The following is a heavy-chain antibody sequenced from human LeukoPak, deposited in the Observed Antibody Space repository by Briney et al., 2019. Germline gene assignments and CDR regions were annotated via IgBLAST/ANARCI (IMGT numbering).Heavy chain of an antibody. CDR2: IYYSGST. J-gene: IGHJ4*02. CDR1: GDSISSSNSY. V-gene: IGHV4-39*01. D-gene: IGHD3-9*01. CDR3: ARHVYSFDWLFYYYFDY. Sequence: SSETLSLTCTVSGDSISSSNSYWGWIRQPPGKGLEWIGSIYYSGSTYYNPSLKSRVTISVDTSQNPFSLKLSSVTAADTAVYYCARHVYSFDWLFYYYFDYWGQGTLVTVSS.